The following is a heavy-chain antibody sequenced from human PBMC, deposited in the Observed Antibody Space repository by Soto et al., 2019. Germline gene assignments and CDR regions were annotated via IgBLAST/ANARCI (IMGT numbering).Heavy chain of an antibody. CDR1: GFTFSSYG. J-gene: IGHJ6*02. V-gene: IGHV3-30*18. CDR2: ISYDGSNK. Sequence: VQLVESGGGVVQPGRSLRLSCAASGFTFSSYGMHWVRQAPGKGLEWVAVISYDGSNKYYADSVKGRFTISRDNSKNTLYLQMNSLRAEDTAVYYCAKDFARGDYYYGMDVWGQGTTVTVSS. CDR3: AKDFARGDYYYGMDV. D-gene: IGHD3-10*01.